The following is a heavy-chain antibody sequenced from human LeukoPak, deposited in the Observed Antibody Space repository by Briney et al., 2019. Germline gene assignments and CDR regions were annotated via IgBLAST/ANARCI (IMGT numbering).Heavy chain of an antibody. CDR1: EYTFTGYY. Sequence: ASVKVSCKASEYTFTGYYMHWVRQAPGQGLEWMGWVNPNSGATNYAQKFQGWVTMTRDTSISTAYMELSRLTSDDTAVYYCARDVREGYYYYGMDVWGQGTTVTVSS. CDR2: VNPNSGAT. J-gene: IGHJ6*02. CDR3: ARDVREGYYYYGMDV. V-gene: IGHV1-2*04. D-gene: IGHD1-26*01.